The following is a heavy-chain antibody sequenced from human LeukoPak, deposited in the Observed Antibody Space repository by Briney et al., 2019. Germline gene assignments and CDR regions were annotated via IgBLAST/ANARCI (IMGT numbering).Heavy chain of an antibody. V-gene: IGHV1-69*01. J-gene: IGHJ4*02. Sequence: SVKVSCKASGGTFSSYAISWVRQAPGQGLEWMGGIIPIFGTANYAQKFQGRVTITADESTSTAYMELSSLRSEDTAVYHCARPRYYYGSGSYYRGYYFDYWGQGTLVTVSS. CDR3: ARPRYYYGSGSYYRGYYFDY. CDR2: IIPIFGTA. CDR1: GGTFSSYA. D-gene: IGHD3-10*01.